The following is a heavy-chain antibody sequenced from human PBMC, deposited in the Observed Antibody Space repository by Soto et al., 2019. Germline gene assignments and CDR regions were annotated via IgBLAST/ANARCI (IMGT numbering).Heavy chain of an antibody. J-gene: IGHJ4*02. CDR1: GGNIRSGGYY. Sequence: SETLSLTCTVSGGNIRSGGYYWSWIRQHPGKGLEWIGYIYYSGSTYYNPSLKSRVTISVDTSKNQFSLKLSSVTAADTAVYYCARGNYEISTSCFDYWGQGTLVTVSS. CDR2: IYYSGST. V-gene: IGHV4-31*03. D-gene: IGHD2-2*01. CDR3: ARGNYEISTSCFDY.